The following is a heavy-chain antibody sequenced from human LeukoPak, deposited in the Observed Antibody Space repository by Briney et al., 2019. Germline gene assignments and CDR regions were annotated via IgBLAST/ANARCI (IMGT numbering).Heavy chain of an antibody. CDR1: GGSISGYY. CDR2: IYTSGST. V-gene: IGHV4-4*07. CDR3: ARGTSYRAVGATTPWYFDL. D-gene: IGHD1-26*01. J-gene: IGHJ2*01. Sequence: SETLSLTCTVSGGSISGYYWSWIRQPAGKGLEWIGRIYTSGSTHYNPSLKSRVTMSVDTSKNQFSLKLSSVTAADTAVYYCARGTSYRAVGATTPWYFDLWGRGTLVTVSS.